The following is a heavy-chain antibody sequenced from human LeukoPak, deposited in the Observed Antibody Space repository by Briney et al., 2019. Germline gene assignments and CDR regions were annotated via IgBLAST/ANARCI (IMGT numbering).Heavy chain of an antibody. Sequence: GGSLRLSCAASGFTFRNYAMNRVRQAPGKGLEWVSVISASGGTTHYVDSVRGRFTISRDNSKNTLSLQMNGLGAEDAAVYYCAREAKDYGVYVPFDYWGQGTLVTVSS. CDR3: AREAKDYGVYVPFDY. J-gene: IGHJ4*02. V-gene: IGHV3-23*01. CDR1: GFTFRNYA. D-gene: IGHD4-17*01. CDR2: ISASGGTT.